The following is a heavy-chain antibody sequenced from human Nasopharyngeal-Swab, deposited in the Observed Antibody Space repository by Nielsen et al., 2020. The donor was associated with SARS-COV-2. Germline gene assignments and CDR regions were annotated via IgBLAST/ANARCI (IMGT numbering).Heavy chain of an antibody. D-gene: IGHD2-2*01. J-gene: IGHJ4*02. CDR1: GGSISSSSYY. Sequence: GSLRLSCTVSGGSISSSSYYWGWIRQPPGKGLEWIGSIYYSGSTYYNPSLKSRVTISVDTSKNQFSLKLSSVTAADTAVYYCARHSATYCSSTSCYRGPFDYWGQGTLVTVSS. CDR2: IYYSGST. V-gene: IGHV4-39*01. CDR3: ARHSATYCSSTSCYRGPFDY.